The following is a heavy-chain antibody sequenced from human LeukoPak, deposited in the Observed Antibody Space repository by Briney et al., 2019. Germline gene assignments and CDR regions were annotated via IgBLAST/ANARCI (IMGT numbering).Heavy chain of an antibody. J-gene: IGHJ4*02. CDR3: AREVNFDTSGNFDY. CDR1: GYTFTSYG. CDR2: ISAYNGNT. Sequence: ASVKVSCKASGYTFTSYGISWVRQAPGQGLEWMGWISAYNGNTNYAQNLQGRVTMTTDTSTGTAYMELRSLRSDDTAFYYCAREVNFDTSGNFDYWGQGTLVTVSS. D-gene: IGHD3-22*01. V-gene: IGHV1-18*01.